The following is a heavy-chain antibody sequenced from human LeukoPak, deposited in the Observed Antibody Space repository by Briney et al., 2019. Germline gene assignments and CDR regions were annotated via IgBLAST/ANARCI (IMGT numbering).Heavy chain of an antibody. CDR2: ISAYNGNT. CDR3: ARCNWNYLDYYYYMDV. V-gene: IGHV1-18*01. CDR1: GYTFTSYG. D-gene: IGHD1-7*01. J-gene: IGHJ6*03. Sequence: ASVKVSCKASGYTFTSYGIIWVRQAPGQGLEWMGWISAYNGNTNYAQKLQGRVTMTTDTSTSTAYMELRSLRSDDTAVYYCARCNWNYLDYYYYMDVWGKGTTVTVSS.